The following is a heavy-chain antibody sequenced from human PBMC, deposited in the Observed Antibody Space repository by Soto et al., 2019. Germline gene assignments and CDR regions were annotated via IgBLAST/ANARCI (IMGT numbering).Heavy chain of an antibody. V-gene: IGHV4-39*01. J-gene: IGHJ6*02. CDR3: ARLYYGSGSYYAYYYYGMDV. CDR2: IYYSGST. D-gene: IGHD3-10*01. Sequence: PSETLSLTCTTSGGSISSSSYYWGWIRQPPGKGLEWIGSIYYSGSTYYNPSLKSRVTISVDTSKNQFSLKLSSVTAADTAVYYCARLYYGSGSYYAYYYYGMDVWGQGTTVTVSS. CDR1: GGSISSSSYY.